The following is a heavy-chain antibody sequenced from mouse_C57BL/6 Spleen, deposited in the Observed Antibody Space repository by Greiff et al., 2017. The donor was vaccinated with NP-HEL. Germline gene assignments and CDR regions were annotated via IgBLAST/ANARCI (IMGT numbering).Heavy chain of an antibody. V-gene: IGHV5-9-1*02. CDR3: TRENYDGYRYYAMDY. CDR1: GFTFSSYA. J-gene: IGHJ4*01. D-gene: IGHD2-3*01. Sequence: EVKLQESGEGLVKPGGSLKLSCAASGFTFSSYAMSWVRQTPEKRLEWVAYISSGGDYIYYADTVKGRFTISRDNARNTLYLQMSSLKSEDTAMYYCTRENYDGYRYYAMDYWGQGTSVTVSS. CDR2: ISSGGDYI.